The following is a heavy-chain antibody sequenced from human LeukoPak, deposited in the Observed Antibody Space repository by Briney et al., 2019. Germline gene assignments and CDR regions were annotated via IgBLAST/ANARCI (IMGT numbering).Heavy chain of an antibody. CDR2: ISPDGRDK. Sequence: GGSLRLSCAASGFTFSSYGMQWVRQAPGEGLEWVALISPDGRDKYYGDSVKGRFTISRDNSKNTLYLQMNSPRAEDTAVYYCAKDGATTWFGEATWGQGTPVTVSS. CDR3: AKDGATTWFGEAT. D-gene: IGHD3-10*01. V-gene: IGHV3-30*18. J-gene: IGHJ5*02. CDR1: GFTFSSYG.